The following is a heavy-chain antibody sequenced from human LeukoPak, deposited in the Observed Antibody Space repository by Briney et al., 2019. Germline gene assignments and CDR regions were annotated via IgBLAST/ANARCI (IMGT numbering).Heavy chain of an antibody. D-gene: IGHD4-17*01. CDR1: GGSISSSSYY. CDR3: ARHVRMTTVTADAFDI. V-gene: IGHV4-39*01. Sequence: PSETLPLTCTVSGGSISSSSYYWGWIRQPPGKGLEWIGSIYYSGSTYYNPSLKSRVTISVDTSKNQFSLKLSSVTAADTAVYYCARHVRMTTVTADAFDIWGQGTMVTVSS. J-gene: IGHJ3*02. CDR2: IYYSGST.